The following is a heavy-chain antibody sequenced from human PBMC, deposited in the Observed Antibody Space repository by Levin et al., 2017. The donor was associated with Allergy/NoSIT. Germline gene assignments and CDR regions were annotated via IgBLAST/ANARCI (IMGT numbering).Heavy chain of an antibody. CDR3: ARSNWTPGYYYGMDV. CDR2: IYYSGST. V-gene: IGHV4-59*01. Sequence: SETLSLTCTVSGGSISSYYWSWIRQPPGKGLEWIGYIYYSGSTNYNPSLKSRVTISVDTSKNQFSLKLSSVTAADTAVYYCARSNWTPGYYYGMDVWGQGTTVTVSS. J-gene: IGHJ6*02. D-gene: IGHD1-20*01. CDR1: GGSISSYY.